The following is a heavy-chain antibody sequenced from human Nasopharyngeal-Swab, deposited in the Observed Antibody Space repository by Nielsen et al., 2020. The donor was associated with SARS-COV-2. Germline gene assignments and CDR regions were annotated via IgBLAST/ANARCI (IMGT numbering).Heavy chain of an antibody. V-gene: IGHV3-21*01. CDR1: GFTFSDYS. CDR3: ARWMNSYDSSGYYPEAFDI. Sequence: GSLRLSCAASGFTFSDYSMNWVRQAPGKGLEWVSSISSSGSYIYYADSLKGRFTISRDNAKNSLYLQMNSLRAEDTAVYYCARWMNSYDSSGYYPEAFDIWGQGTMVTVSS. J-gene: IGHJ3*02. D-gene: IGHD3-22*01. CDR2: ISSSGSYI.